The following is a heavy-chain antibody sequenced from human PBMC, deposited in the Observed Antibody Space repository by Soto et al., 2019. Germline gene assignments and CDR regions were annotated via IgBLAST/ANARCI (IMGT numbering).Heavy chain of an antibody. Sequence: GGSLRLSCAASGFTFSSYGMHWVRQAPGKGLEWVVVIWYDGSNKYYADSVKGRFTISRDNSKNTLYLQMNSLRAEDTAVYYCARDGALDCSGGSCYSGLDYWGQGTLVTVSS. CDR2: IWYDGSNK. CDR3: ARDGALDCSGGSCYSGLDY. D-gene: IGHD2-15*01. CDR1: GFTFSSYG. V-gene: IGHV3-33*01. J-gene: IGHJ4*02.